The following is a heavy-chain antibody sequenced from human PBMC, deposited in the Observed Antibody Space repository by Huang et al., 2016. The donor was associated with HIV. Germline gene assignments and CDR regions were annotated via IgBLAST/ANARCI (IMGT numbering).Heavy chain of an antibody. Sequence: LEWVSSISNSGKYIHYRDSVKGRFTISRDNAKDSLYLQVRGLRGDDTGIYFCAREHIDCSRGQCHSGGLDLWGHGTLVTVSS. V-gene: IGHV3-21*01. CDR3: AREHIDCSRGQCHSGGLDL. D-gene: IGHD4-4*01. CDR2: ISNSGKYI. J-gene: IGHJ5*02.